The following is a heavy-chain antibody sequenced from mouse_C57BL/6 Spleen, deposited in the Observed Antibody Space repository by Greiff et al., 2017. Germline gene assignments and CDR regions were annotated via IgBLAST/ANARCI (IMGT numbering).Heavy chain of an antibody. CDR3: ARGGDPGLFAY. CDR1: GFTFSSYA. CDR2: ISDGGSFT. J-gene: IGHJ3*01. V-gene: IGHV5-4*01. Sequence: EVQGVESGGGLVKPGGSLKLSCAASGFTFSSYAMSWVRQTPEKRLEWVATISDGGSFTYYTDNVKGRFTISRNNAKNNPSLQMDHLNSGVTAMDSGARGGDPGLFAYWGQGTLVTVSA.